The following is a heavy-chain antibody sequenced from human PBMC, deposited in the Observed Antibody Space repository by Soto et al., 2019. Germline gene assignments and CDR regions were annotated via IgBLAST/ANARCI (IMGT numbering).Heavy chain of an antibody. J-gene: IGHJ4*02. CDR3: ARNTIFGEPFDS. CDR2: INAGNGNT. V-gene: IGHV1-3*01. D-gene: IGHD3-3*01. CDR1: GYTFTSYA. Sequence: ASVKVSCKASGYTFTSYAMHWVRQAPGQRLEWMGWINAGNGNTKYSQKFQGRVTITRDTSASTAYMEPSSLRSEDTAVYYCARNTIFGEPFDSWGRGTLVTVS.